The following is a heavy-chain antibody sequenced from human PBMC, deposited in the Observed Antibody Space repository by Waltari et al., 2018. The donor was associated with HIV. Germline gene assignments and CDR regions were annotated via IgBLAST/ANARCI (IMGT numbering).Heavy chain of an antibody. CDR2: IDHSGST. J-gene: IGHJ1*01. CDR1: RGSFTAYY. Sequence: QVHLQQWGTGLSMPSEPLPLTSAVSRGSFTAYYWTWIRQSPGNGLEWIGEIDHSGSTNYNPSLKSRVTISVDASKNQFSLKLTSVTAADTGLYYCARGPHTSIFGVVKYFQPWGQGTLVIVSS. V-gene: IGHV4-34*02. CDR3: ARGPHTSIFGVVKYFQP. D-gene: IGHD3-3*01.